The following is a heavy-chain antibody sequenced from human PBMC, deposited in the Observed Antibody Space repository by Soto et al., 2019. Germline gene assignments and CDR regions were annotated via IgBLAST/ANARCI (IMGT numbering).Heavy chain of an antibody. D-gene: IGHD2-21*02. CDR2: ISAYNGNT. J-gene: IGHJ6*02. V-gene: IGHV1-18*04. CDR1: GYTFSSYD. Sequence: QVQLVQSGAEVKKPGASVKVSCKASGYTFSSYDISWVRQAPGQGLEWMGWISAYNGNTNYAQNLQGRVTMTTDTSTTTAYRELRGLRSDDTAVYYCARVPIVVVTAANYYGMDVWGQGTTVTVSS. CDR3: ARVPIVVVTAANYYGMDV.